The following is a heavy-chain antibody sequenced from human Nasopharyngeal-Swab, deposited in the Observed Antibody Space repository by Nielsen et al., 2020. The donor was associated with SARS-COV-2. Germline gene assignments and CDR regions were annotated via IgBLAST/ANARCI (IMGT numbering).Heavy chain of an antibody. D-gene: IGHD3-22*01. CDR2: IIPIYGTT. J-gene: IGHJ3*02. V-gene: IGHV1-69*13. CDR3: ARESLPSYYDDSRGYAGYAFDI. CDR1: GDTFNNNA. Sequence: SVKVSCKASGDTFNNNAISWVRQAPGQGLEWMGGIIPIYGTTNRAQKFQGRLTITADDTTNTAYMELSSLRSEDTAVYYCARESLPSYYDDSRGYAGYAFDIRGQGTMVTVPS.